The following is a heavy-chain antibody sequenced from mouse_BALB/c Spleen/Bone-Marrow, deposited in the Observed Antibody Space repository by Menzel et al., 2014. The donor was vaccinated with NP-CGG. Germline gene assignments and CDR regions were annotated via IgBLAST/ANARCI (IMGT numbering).Heavy chain of an antibody. D-gene: IGHD1-1*01. CDR2: ISSGSSTI. V-gene: IGHV5-17*02. Sequence: EVMLVESGGGSVQPGGSRKLSCAASGFTFSSFGMHWVRQAPEKGLEWVAYISSGSSTIYYADTVKGRFTISRDNPKNALFLQMTSLRSEDTAMYYCARSGIGYYYGSNSYAMDYWGQGTSVTVSS. CDR3: ARSGIGYYYGSNSYAMDY. J-gene: IGHJ4*01. CDR1: GFTFSSFG.